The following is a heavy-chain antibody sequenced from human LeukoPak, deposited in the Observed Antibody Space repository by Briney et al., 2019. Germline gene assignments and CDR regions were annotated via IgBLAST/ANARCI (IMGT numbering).Heavy chain of an antibody. Sequence: SQTLSLTCGVSGGSISRVGYSWSWIRQPPGKGLEWIGYIYYSGTTSYNPSLKSRVTISVDRSKNQFSLKLTSVTAADTAVYYCARDQNWFGPWGQGTLVTVSS. J-gene: IGHJ5*02. CDR1: GGSISRVGYS. CDR2: IYYSGTT. CDR3: ARDQNWFGP. V-gene: IGHV4-30-2*01.